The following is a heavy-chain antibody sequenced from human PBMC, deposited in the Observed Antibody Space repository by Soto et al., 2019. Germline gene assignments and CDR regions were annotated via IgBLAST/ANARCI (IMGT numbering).Heavy chain of an antibody. CDR2: IKTDGSEK. CDR1: GFTFSDYW. D-gene: IGHD3-10*01. CDR3: ASSMGRGGIDY. J-gene: IGHJ4*02. V-gene: IGHV3-7*05. Sequence: EVQLVESGGGLVQPGGSLRLSCAASGFTFSDYWMSWVRQAPGKGLECVANIKTDGSEKYYVDPVKGRFTISRDNAKNSLYLQMNSLRAEATAVDYCASSMGRGGIDYWGQGTLVAVSS.